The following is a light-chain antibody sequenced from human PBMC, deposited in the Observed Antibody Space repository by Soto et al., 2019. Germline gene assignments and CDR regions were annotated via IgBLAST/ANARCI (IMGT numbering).Light chain of an antibody. CDR1: QSVLYSSNNKNY. CDR3: QQYYSTPLT. J-gene: IGKJ4*01. V-gene: IGKV4-1*01. CDR2: WAS. Sequence: DIVMTQSPDSLAVSLGEXATINCKSSQSVLYSSNNKNYLAWYQQKPGQPPKLLIYWASTRESGVPDRFSGSGSGTDFTLTISSLQAEDVAVYYCQQYYSTPLTFSGGTKVDIK.